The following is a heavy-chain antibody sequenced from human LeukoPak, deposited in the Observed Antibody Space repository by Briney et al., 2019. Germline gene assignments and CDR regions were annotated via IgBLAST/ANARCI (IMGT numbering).Heavy chain of an antibody. V-gene: IGHV4-59*08. J-gene: IGHJ5*02. CDR1: GGSISSYY. CDR3: ARHGGIGSSWYNWFDP. CDR2: IYSSGST. D-gene: IGHD6-13*01. Sequence: SETLSLTCTVSGGSISSYYWSGIRRPPGQELEGFGYIYSSGSTNYSPSLKSRVTISVDTSKNQFSLKLSSVTAADTAVYYCARHGGIGSSWYNWFDPWGQGTLVTVSS.